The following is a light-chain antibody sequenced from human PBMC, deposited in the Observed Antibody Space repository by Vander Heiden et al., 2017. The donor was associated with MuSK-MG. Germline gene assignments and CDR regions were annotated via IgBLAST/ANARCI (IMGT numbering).Light chain of an antibody. CDR1: QSVLYSSNNKNY. V-gene: IGKV4-1*01. CDR2: WAS. CDR3: QQDDSTPRT. Sequence: DIVMTQSPDSLAVSLGERATINCKSSQSVLYSSNNKNYLAWYQQKPGQPPKLLIYWASTRESGVPDRFSGSGSGTDFTLTISSLQAEDVAVYCCQQDDSTPRTFGQGTLMEIK. J-gene: IGKJ5*01.